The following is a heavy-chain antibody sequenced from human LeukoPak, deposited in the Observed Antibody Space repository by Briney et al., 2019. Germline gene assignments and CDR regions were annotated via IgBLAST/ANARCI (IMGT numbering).Heavy chain of an antibody. Sequence: SQTLSLTCAISGDSNSSNSAAWNGITQSPSRGLEWVGRTYYRSKWYNDSAVPVKSRITVNPTTSKNQFSLQLNSVTPEDTAAYYCARDLETGSYEHYFDFWGQGPRVTVTS. D-gene: IGHD1-26*01. V-gene: IGHV6-1*01. CDR1: GDSNSSNSAA. CDR2: TYYRSKWYN. CDR3: ARDLETGSYEHYFDF. J-gene: IGHJ4*02.